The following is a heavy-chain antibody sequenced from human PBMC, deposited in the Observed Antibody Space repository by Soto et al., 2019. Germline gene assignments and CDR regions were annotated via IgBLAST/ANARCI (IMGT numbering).Heavy chain of an antibody. D-gene: IGHD2-15*01. CDR2: ISYDGSNK. CDR3: AKPTQGIVVVVAAMDY. V-gene: IGHV3-30*18. J-gene: IGHJ4*02. CDR1: GFTFSSYG. Sequence: GGSLRLSCAASGFTFSSYGMHWVRQAPGKGLEWVAVISYDGSNKYYADSVKGRFTISRDNSKNTLYLQMNSLRAEDTAVYYCAKPTQGIVVVVAAMDYWGQGTLVTVSS.